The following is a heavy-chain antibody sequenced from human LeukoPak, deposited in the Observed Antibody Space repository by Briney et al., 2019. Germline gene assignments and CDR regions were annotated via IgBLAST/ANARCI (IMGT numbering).Heavy chain of an antibody. J-gene: IGHJ6*02. V-gene: IGHV3-9*01. CDR2: ISWNSGSI. D-gene: IGHD3-9*01. CDR1: GFTFDDYA. CDR3: AKENYDILTGYKGYGMDV. Sequence: GRSLRLSCAASGFTFDDYAMHWARQAPGKGLEWVSGISWNSGSIGYADSVKGRFTISRDNAKNSLYLQMNSLRAEDTALYYCAKENYDILTGYKGYGMDVWGQGTTVTVSS.